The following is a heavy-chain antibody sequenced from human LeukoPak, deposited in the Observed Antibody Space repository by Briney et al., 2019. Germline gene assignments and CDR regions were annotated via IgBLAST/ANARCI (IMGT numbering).Heavy chain of an antibody. CDR3: ARPSGSGSYSSNDAFDI. V-gene: IGHV3-21*01. J-gene: IGHJ3*02. CDR1: GFTFSTYS. CDR2: ISSSSGYI. D-gene: IGHD3-10*01. Sequence: GGSLRLSCAASGFTFSTYSMNWVRQAPGKGLEWASSISSSSGYIFYADSVKGRFTISRDNANNSLYLQMNSLRAEDTAVYYCARPSGSGSYSSNDAFDIWGQGTMVTVSS.